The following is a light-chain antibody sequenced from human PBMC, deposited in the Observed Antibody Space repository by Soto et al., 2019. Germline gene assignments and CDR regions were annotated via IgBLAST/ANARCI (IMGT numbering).Light chain of an antibody. CDR1: QSISSW. CDR2: KAS. V-gene: IGKV1-5*03. CDR3: QQYNSYWT. J-gene: IGKJ1*01. Sequence: DIPRTESASTMSASVGDRVTITCRASQSISSWLAWYQQKPGKAPKLLIYKASSLESGVPSRFSGSGSGTVFPLTISSLHPDYVATYDCQQYNSYWTFGQGTKVDIK.